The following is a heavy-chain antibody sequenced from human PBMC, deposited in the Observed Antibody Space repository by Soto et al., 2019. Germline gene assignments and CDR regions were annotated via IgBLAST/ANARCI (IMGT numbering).Heavy chain of an antibody. D-gene: IGHD2-2*01. J-gene: IGHJ6*02. Sequence: QVQLVQSGAEVKKPGASVKVSCKASGYTFTSYGISWVRQAPGQGLEWMGWISTYNGNTNYAQKLQGRVTMTTEISTSRAYMELRSLMSDDTAVYYCARDLLRGIVVVPEYGMDVWGQGTTVTVSS. CDR3: ARDLLRGIVVVPEYGMDV. V-gene: IGHV1-18*01. CDR1: GYTFTSYG. CDR2: ISTYNGNT.